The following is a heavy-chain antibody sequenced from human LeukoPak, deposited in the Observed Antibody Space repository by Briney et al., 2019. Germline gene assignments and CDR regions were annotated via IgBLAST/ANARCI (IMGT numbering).Heavy chain of an antibody. V-gene: IGHV4-4*07. CDR3: ARETGDGGYYYYMDV. D-gene: IGHD7-27*01. Sequence: SETLSLTCTVSGGSISSYYWSWIRQPAGKGLEWIGRIYTSGSTNYNPSLKSRVTISVDRSKNQFSLKLSSVTAADTAVYYCARETGDGGYYYYMDVWGKGTTVTVSS. CDR2: IYTSGST. J-gene: IGHJ6*03. CDR1: GGSISSYY.